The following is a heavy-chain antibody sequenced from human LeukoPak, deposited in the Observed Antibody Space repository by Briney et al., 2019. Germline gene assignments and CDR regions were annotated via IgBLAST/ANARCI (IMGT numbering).Heavy chain of an antibody. CDR2: INHSGST. J-gene: IGHJ6*02. D-gene: IGHD3-22*01. V-gene: IGHV4-34*01. Sequence: SETLSLTCTVSGGSISGTYYWSWIRQPPGKGLEWIGEINHSGSTNYNPSLKSRVTISVDTSKNQFSLKLSSVTAADTAVYYCARGLFIPTMIPLTVMGVWGQGTTVTVSS. CDR1: GGSISGTYY. CDR3: ARGLFIPTMIPLTVMGV.